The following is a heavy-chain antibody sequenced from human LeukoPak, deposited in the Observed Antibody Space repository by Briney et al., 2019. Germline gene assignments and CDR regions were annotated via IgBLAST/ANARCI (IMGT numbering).Heavy chain of an antibody. CDR1: GFSLSRNA. Sequence: GGSLRLSCAVSGFSLSRNAMTWVRQAPGKGLQWISSISISGDATDYEDSVKGRFTIYRDISKNTLYLQMNSLRAENTAVYYCARATGTTNYFDYWGQGTLVTVSS. CDR2: ISISGDAT. D-gene: IGHD1-7*01. V-gene: IGHV3-23*01. J-gene: IGHJ4*02. CDR3: ARATGTTNYFDY.